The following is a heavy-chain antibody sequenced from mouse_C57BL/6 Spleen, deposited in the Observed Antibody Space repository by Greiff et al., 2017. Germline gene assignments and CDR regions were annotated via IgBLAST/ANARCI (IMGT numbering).Heavy chain of an antibody. CDR1: GYTFTSYW. CDR3: AIGDYDYFDY. Sequence: QVQLQQPGAELVKPGASVKLSCKASGYTFTSYWMQWVKQKPGQGHEWIGMIHPYSGSNNYNEKFKSKATLTVDKSSSTSYMQLSSLTSEDSAVYHCAIGDYDYFDYWGQGTTLTVSS. D-gene: IGHD2-4*01. CDR2: IHPYSGSN. V-gene: IGHV1-64*01. J-gene: IGHJ2*01.